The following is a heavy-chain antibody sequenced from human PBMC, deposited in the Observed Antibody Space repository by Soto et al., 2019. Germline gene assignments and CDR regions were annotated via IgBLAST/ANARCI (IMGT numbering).Heavy chain of an antibody. CDR1: GFSFSNFA. J-gene: IGHJ4*01. CDR3: AKDSQWLPRGNLEY. D-gene: IGHD6-19*01. CDR2: ISGSGGRT. V-gene: IGHV3-23*01. Sequence: DGSLRLSCAASGFSFSNFAMNWVRQAPGKGLEWISAISGSGGRTHYADSVKGRFTISRDDSTKTLYLQLNSLRADDTAVYFCAKDSQWLPRGNLEYWGQGTLVTVSS.